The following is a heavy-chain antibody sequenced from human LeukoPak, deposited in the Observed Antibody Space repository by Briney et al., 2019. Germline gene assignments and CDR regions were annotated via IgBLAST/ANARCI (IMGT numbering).Heavy chain of an antibody. CDR2: ISYDGSNK. V-gene: IGHV3-30*18. D-gene: IGHD3-9*01. CDR1: GFTFSSYG. J-gene: IGHJ4*02. Sequence: PGGSLRLSCAASGFTFSSYGMHWVRQAPGKGLEWVAVISYDGSNKYYADSVKGRFTISRDNSKNTLYLQMSSLRAEDTAVYYCAKDAHDILTGYNSQYFDYWGQGTLVTVSS. CDR3: AKDAHDILTGYNSQYFDY.